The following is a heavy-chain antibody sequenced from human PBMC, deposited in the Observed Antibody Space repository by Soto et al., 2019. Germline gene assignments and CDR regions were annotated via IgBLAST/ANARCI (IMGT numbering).Heavy chain of an antibody. CDR3: PVGDYYDSSGYYYGLDY. Sequence: GGSLRLSXAASGFTFSSYAMHWVRQAPGKGLEWVAVISYDGSNKYYADSVKGRFTISRDNSKNTLYLQMNSLRAEDTAVYYCPVGDYYDSSGYYYGLDYWGQGTLVTVS. D-gene: IGHD3-22*01. V-gene: IGHV3-30-3*01. CDR2: ISYDGSNK. CDR1: GFTFSSYA. J-gene: IGHJ4*02.